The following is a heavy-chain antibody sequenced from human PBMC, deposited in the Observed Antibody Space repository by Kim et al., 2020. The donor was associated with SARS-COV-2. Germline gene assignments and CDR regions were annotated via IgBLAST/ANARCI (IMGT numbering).Heavy chain of an antibody. CDR2: ISAGSTYI. CDR3: ARGGLATITATQVLDY. V-gene: IGHV3-21*06. D-gene: IGHD5-12*01. CDR1: GFTFSGYT. J-gene: IGHJ4*02. Sequence: GGSLRLSCAASGFTFSGYTMAWVRQAPGKGLEGVSSISAGSTYIFYTASLEGRFTISRDNAKNSLYLEMNNLGAEDTAVYYCARGGLATITATQVLDYWGQGTLVTVSS.